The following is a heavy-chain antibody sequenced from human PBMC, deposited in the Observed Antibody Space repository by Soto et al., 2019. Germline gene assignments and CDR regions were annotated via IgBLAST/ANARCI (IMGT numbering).Heavy chain of an antibody. CDR3: ASGLYYGSDYFDY. V-gene: IGHV3-53*04. Sequence: EVQLVESGGGLVQPGGSLRLSCAASGFTVSSNYMSWVRQAPGKGLEWVSVIYSGGSTYYADSVKGRFTISRHNSKNTLYLQMNSLRAEDTAVYYCASGLYYGSDYFDYWGQGTLVTVSS. J-gene: IGHJ4*02. D-gene: IGHD3-10*01. CDR2: IYSGGST. CDR1: GFTVSSNY.